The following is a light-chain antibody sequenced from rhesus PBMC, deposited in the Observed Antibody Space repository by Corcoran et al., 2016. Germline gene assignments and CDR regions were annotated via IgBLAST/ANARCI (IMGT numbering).Light chain of an antibody. V-gene: IGKV1-22*01. Sequence: DIQMTQSPSSLSASVGDTVTITCRTSQSISSWLAWYQQKPGKAPKLLIYKASSLQSGVPSRFSGSGAGTDFTLTISSLQSDDFATYYCQQYSSSPYSVGQGTKVEIK. J-gene: IGKJ2*01. CDR1: QSISSW. CDR3: QQYSSSPYS. CDR2: KAS.